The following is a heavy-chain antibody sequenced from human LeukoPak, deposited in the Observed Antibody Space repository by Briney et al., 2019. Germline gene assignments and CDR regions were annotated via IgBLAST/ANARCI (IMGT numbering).Heavy chain of an antibody. D-gene: IGHD1-1*01. V-gene: IGHV4-59*01. Sequence: SETLSLTCTVSGGSISSYYWSWIRQPPGKGLEWIGYIYYSGSTNYNPSLKSRVTISVDTSKNQFSLTLSSVTAADTAVYYCARGTNDPETVDYWGQGTLVTVSS. J-gene: IGHJ4*02. CDR2: IYYSGST. CDR3: ARGTNDPETVDY. CDR1: GGSISSYY.